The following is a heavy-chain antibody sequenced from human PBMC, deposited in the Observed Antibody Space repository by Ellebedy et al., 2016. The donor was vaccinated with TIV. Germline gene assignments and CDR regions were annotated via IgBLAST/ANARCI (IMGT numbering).Heavy chain of an antibody. V-gene: IGHV4-34*01. CDR3: ARLNERWFDDY. CDR2: INHSGST. D-gene: IGHD3-10*01. Sequence: SETLSLTXAVYGGSFSGYFWSWIRQPPGKGLEWIGEINHSGSTNYNPSYNPSLKSRVTISVDTSKNQFSLKLSSVTAADTAVYYCARLNERWFDDYWGQGTRVTVSS. CDR1: GGSFSGYF. J-gene: IGHJ4*02.